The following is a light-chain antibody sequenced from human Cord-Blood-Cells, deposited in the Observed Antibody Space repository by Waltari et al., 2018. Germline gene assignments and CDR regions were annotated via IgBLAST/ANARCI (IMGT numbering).Light chain of an antibody. V-gene: IGLV2-14*01. CDR2: DVS. J-gene: IGLJ2*01. CDR1: SSDVGGYNY. Sequence: QSALTQPASVSGSPGQSITISCTGTSSDVGGYNYVSWYQQHPGKVPKLMIYDVSKRPSGVYNRFSGSKSGNTASLTISGLQAEDEADYYCSSYTSSSTLVFGGGTKLTVL. CDR3: SSYTSSSTLV.